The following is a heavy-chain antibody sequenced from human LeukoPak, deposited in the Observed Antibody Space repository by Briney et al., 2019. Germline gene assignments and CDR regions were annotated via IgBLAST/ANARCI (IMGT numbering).Heavy chain of an antibody. CDR1: AYSFTSYW. D-gene: IGHD2-2*01. V-gene: IGHV5-51*01. CDR2: IYPGDFDT. J-gene: IGHJ6*03. CDR3: ARNKVDCSSTNCYPYYYYYMDV. Sequence: GESLKISCKGSAYSFTSYWIGWVRQMPGKGLEWMGIIYPGDFDTRYSPSFQGQVTISADKSISTAYLQWSSLKASDTAMYYCARNKVDCSSTNCYPYYYYYMDVWGKGTTVTVSS.